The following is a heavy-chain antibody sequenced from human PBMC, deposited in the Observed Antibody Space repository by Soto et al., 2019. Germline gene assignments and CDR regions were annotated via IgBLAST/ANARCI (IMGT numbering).Heavy chain of an antibody. CDR2: SRDKPQGYST. CDR3: VRATYFSDSSGYTRCLDY. CDR1: GFTFSSFG. V-gene: IGHV3-72*01. J-gene: IGHJ4*02. Sequence: GSLRLSCAASGFTFSSFGMHWVRQAPGKGLEWVGRSRDKPQGYSTAYAASVRGRFTTSRDESKNSAYLQMNSLKTEDTAVYYCVRATYFSDSSGYTRCLDYWGQGTLVTVSS. D-gene: IGHD3-22*01.